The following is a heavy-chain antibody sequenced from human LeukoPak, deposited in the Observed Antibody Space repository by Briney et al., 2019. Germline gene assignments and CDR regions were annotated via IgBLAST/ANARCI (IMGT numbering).Heavy chain of an antibody. D-gene: IGHD6-6*01. CDR2: VNSDGSST. CDR3: ATYSTSSGAFDF. J-gene: IGHJ3*01. V-gene: IGHV3-74*01. CDR1: GFTFSNYW. Sequence: GGSLRLSCAASGFTFSNYWMHWVRQAPGKGLVWVSRVNSDGSSTSYADPVKGRFTISRDNAKNTVYLQMNSLRGEDTAVYYCATYSTSSGAFDFWGQGTLVTVSS.